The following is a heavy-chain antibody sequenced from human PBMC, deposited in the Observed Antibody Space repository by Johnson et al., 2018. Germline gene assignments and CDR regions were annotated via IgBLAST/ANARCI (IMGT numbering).Heavy chain of an antibody. V-gene: IGHV4-59*01. D-gene: IGHD4-23*01. CDR1: GGSISSYF. CDR2: IYYSGST. J-gene: IGHJ3*02. CDR3: ARGGHSGRRAFDI. Sequence: QVQLRESGPGLVEPSETLSLTCTVSGGSISSYFWSWIRQPPGKGLEWIGYIYYSGSTNSNPSLKSRVIISVDTSKNQFSLKLSSLTAADPAFYYCARGGHSGRRAFDIWGQGTMVTVSS.